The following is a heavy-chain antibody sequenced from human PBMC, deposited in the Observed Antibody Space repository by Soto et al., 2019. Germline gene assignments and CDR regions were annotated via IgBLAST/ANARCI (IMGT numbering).Heavy chain of an antibody. V-gene: IGHV3-30*18. CDR3: AKGEWPNCSGGSCYGYYFDY. CDR2: ISHDGGEK. J-gene: IGHJ4*02. Sequence: PGGSLRLSCAASGFTFSSYGMHWVRQAPGKGLEWVTVISHDGGEKNYADTVKGRFTISRDNSKNTLYLQMNSLRAEDTAVYYCAKGEWPNCSGGSCYGYYFDYWGQGTLVTVSS. CDR1: GFTFSSYG. D-gene: IGHD2-15*01.